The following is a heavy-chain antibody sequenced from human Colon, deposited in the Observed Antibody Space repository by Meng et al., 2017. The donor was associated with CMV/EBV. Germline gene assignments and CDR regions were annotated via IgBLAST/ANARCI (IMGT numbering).Heavy chain of an antibody. D-gene: IGHD4/OR15-4a*01. CDR2: INTGGGAT. Sequence: QEQLVQSGAEVKKPGASVKVSCKASGYTFTKYYMHWVRQAPGQGLEWMGIINTGGGATSYAQKFQGRITMTRDTSTSTVYMELSSLRSEDTAVYYCARLTSGGYWGQEPWSPSPQ. CDR1: GYTFTKYY. J-gene: IGHJ4*01. CDR3: ARLTSGGY. V-gene: IGHV1-46*01.